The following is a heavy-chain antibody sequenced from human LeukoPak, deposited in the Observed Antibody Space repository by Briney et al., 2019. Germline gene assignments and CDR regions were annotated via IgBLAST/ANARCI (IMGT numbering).Heavy chain of an antibody. V-gene: IGHV3-30*04. CDR2: ISYDGCNK. J-gene: IGHJ4*02. CDR3: ARASRGSWYVSFDY. D-gene: IGHD6-13*01. CDR1: GFTFSSYA. Sequence: PGGSLRLSCAASGFTFSSYAMHWIRQAPGKGLEWVAVISYDGCNKYYADSVKGRFTISRDNSKNTLYLQMNSLRAEDTAVYYCARASRGSWYVSFDYWGQGTLVTVSS.